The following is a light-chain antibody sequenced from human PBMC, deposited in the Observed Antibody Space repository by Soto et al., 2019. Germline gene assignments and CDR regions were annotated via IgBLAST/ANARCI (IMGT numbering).Light chain of an antibody. CDR3: SSYAGSNNPPYV. J-gene: IGLJ1*01. CDR2: EVS. CDR1: SSDVGGYNY. V-gene: IGLV2-8*01. Sequence: QSALTQPPSASWSPGQSVTISCTGTSSDVGGYNYVSWYQQHPGKAPKLMIYEVSKRPSGVPDRFSGSKSGNTASLTVSGLQAEDGADYYCSSYAGSNNPPYVFGTGTKVTVL.